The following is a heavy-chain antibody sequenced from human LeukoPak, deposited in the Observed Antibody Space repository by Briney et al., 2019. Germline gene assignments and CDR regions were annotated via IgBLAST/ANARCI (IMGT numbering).Heavy chain of an antibody. CDR2: ISGSGGST. V-gene: IGHV3-23*01. J-gene: IGHJ4*02. Sequence: PGGTLRLSCAASGFTFSSYGMSWVRQAPGKGLEWVSAISGSGGSTYYADSVKGRFTISRDNSKNTLYLQMNSLRAEDTAVCYCARILSSAWGELGYWGQGTLVTVSS. D-gene: IGHD6-19*01. CDR3: ARILSSAWGELGY. CDR1: GFTFSSYG.